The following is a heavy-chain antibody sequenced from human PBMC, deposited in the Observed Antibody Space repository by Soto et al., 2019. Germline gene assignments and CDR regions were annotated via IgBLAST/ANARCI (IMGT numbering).Heavy chain of an antibody. CDR1: GGSISSSSYY. CDR3: ARSVRLGDLSFRY. Sequence: ETLSLTCTVSGGSISSSSYYWGWIRQPPGKGLEWIGSIYYSGSTYYNPSLKSRVTISVDTSKNQFSLKLSSVTAADTAVYYCARSVRLGDLSFRYWSQGTLVTVSS. J-gene: IGHJ4*02. D-gene: IGHD3-16*02. CDR2: IYYSGST. V-gene: IGHV4-39*01.